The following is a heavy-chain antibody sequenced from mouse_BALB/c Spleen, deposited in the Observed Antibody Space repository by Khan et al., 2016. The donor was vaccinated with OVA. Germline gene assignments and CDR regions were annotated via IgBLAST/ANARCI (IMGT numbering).Heavy chain of an antibody. CDR1: GYTLTNYG. J-gene: IGHJ3*01. Sequence: QIQLVQSGPELKKPGETVKISCKASGYTLTNYGMNWVKQAPGKGLKWMGWINTYTGEPTYAEDFKGRIAFSLETSASTAYLQINNLKDEDTATECCARSNGNYGFADWGQGTLVTVSA. V-gene: IGHV9-3-1*01. CDR3: ARSNGNYGFAD. CDR2: INTYTGEP. D-gene: IGHD2-1*01.